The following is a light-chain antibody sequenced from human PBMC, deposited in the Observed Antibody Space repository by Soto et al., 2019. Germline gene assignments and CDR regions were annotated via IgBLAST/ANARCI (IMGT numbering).Light chain of an antibody. V-gene: IGKV3-11*01. Sequence: EIVLTQSPATLSLSPGERATLSCRASQSVGSSLAWYQQKPGQAPRLLIYDTSNRATGIPARFSGSGSGTDFTLAISSLEPEDFAVYYCQQRNKWPLLWTFGGGTKVAIK. CDR1: QSVGSS. J-gene: IGKJ4*01. CDR3: QQRNKWPLLWT. CDR2: DTS.